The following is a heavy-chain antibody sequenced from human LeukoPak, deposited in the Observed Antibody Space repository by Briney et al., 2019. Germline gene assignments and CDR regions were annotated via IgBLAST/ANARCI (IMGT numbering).Heavy chain of an antibody. D-gene: IGHD4-11*01. CDR1: GFIFKNYA. Sequence: AGGSLRLSCAASGFIFKNYAMIWVRQAPGKGLEWVANIKQDGSEKYYVDSVKGRFTISRDNAKNSLYLQMNSLRAEDTAVYYCARSTVPLYYYYMDVWGKGTTVTVSS. CDR3: ARSTVPLYYYYMDV. J-gene: IGHJ6*03. CDR2: IKQDGSEK. V-gene: IGHV3-7*01.